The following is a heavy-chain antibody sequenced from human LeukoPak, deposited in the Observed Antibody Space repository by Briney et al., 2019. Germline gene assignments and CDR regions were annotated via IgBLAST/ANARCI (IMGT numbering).Heavy chain of an antibody. CDR2: ISAYSGNT. CDR1: GYTFTSYG. CDR3: ARDRHYSNYAGIIFPFDY. J-gene: IGHJ4*02. D-gene: IGHD4-11*01. V-gene: IGHV1-18*01. Sequence: ASVKVSCKASGYTFTSYGISWVRQAPGQGLEWMGWISAYSGNTNYAQKLQGRVTMTTDTSTSTAYMELRSLRSDDTAVYCCARDRHYSNYAGIIFPFDYWGQGTLVTVSS.